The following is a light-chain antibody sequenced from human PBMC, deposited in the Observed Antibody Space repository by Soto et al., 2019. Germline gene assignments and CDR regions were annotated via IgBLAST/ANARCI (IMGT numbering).Light chain of an antibody. CDR3: GSYTNSNTLV. CDR2: EVS. Sequence: QSALTQPASVSGSPGQSITISCTGTNSDVGDYDYVSWYQQHPGKAPKLIIYEVSNRPSGVSNRFSGSKSGNTASLTVSGLQAEEEADYYCGSYTNSNTLVFGTGTKVTVL. J-gene: IGLJ1*01. V-gene: IGLV2-14*01. CDR1: NSDVGDYDY.